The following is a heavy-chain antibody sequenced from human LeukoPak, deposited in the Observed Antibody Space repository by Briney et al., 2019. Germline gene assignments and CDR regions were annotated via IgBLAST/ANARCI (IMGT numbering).Heavy chain of an antibody. J-gene: IGHJ6*03. CDR3: ARGRHDITMIVVVMTSVSYYLDV. Sequence: SETLSLTCAVYGGSFSGYHWTWIRQSPGKGLEWIGDINPSGSTYYNPSLKSRLTISVDTSKNQFSLKLRTVTAADTAVYYCARGRHDITMIVVVMTSVSYYLDVWGKGTTVTVS. CDR2: INPSGST. V-gene: IGHV4-34*01. CDR1: GGSFSGYH. D-gene: IGHD3-22*01.